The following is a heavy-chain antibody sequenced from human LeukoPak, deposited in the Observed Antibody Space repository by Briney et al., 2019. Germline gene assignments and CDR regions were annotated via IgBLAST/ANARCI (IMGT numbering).Heavy chain of an antibody. CDR3: ARDGNWYYYDSSGNSHRRGAFDV. V-gene: IGHV4-4*07. CDR2: VYNRGST. D-gene: IGHD3-22*01. CDR1: GGSISAFY. Sequence: SETLSLTCTVSGGSISAFYWSWVRQPAGKVLESIGRVYNRGSTNYNPSLKSRVTMSLDTAKNQFSLKLSSVTAADTAVYYCARDGNWYYYDSSGNSHRRGAFDVWGQGTMVTVSS. J-gene: IGHJ3*01.